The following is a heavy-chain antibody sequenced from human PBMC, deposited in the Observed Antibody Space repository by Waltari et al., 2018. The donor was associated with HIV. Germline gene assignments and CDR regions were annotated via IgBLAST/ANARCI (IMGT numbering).Heavy chain of an antibody. CDR3: ARDHYYGSSGYYSDY. CDR2: ISGYNGDT. D-gene: IGHD3-22*01. Sequence: QVHLVQSGAGLRKPGASVTVSCKASGYTFTNYGITWVRQAPGQGLEWMGWISGYNGDTKYAQKVRGRVTMTTDTSTSTAYLEMGSLRFDDTAVYYCARDHYYGSSGYYSDYWGQGTLVTVSS. V-gene: IGHV1-18*01. CDR1: GYTFTNYG. J-gene: IGHJ4*02.